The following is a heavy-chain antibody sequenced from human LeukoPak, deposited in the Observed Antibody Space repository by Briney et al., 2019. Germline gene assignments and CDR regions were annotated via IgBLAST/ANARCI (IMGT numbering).Heavy chain of an antibody. D-gene: IGHD3-16*02. CDR1: GVSFSGYY. Sequence: SETLSLTCAVYGVSFSGYYWSWLRQPPGKGLEWIGEINHSGSTNYNPSLKRRVTISVDKSKNQFSLKLNSVLTAVTAVYYCAGVPRWDYDYVWGSYRFDPWGQGTLVTVSS. J-gene: IGHJ5*02. CDR3: AGVPRWDYDYVWGSYRFDP. CDR2: INHSGST. V-gene: IGHV4-34*01.